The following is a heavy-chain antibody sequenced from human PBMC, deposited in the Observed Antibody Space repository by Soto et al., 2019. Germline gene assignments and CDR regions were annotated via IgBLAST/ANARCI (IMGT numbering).Heavy chain of an antibody. CDR3: ARDVPRGGNFDY. CDR1: GGSISSGGYY. J-gene: IGHJ4*02. D-gene: IGHD3-16*01. V-gene: IGHV4-31*03. Sequence: QVQLQESGPGLVKPSQTLSLTCTVSGGSISSGGYYWSWIRQHPGKGLEWIGYIYYSGSTYYNPSLKSRLTISVDTSKNPFSLKLSSVTAADTAVYSWARDVPRGGNFDYWGQGTLVTVSS. CDR2: IYYSGST.